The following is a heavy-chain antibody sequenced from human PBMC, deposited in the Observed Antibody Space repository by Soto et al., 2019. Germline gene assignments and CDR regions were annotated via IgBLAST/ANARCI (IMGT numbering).Heavy chain of an antibody. V-gene: IGHV1-69*12. D-gene: IGHD2-15*01. Sequence: QVQLVQAGAAVKKPGSSVKVSCKASGGTFSSYAISWVRQAPGQGLEWMGGIIPIFDTANYAQKFQGRVTITADESTSTXYXXLSSLRSEDTAVYYCARHDCISSSCYYYYYYGMDVWGQGTTVTVSS. CDR1: GGTFSSYA. CDR3: ARHDCISSSCYYYYYYGMDV. CDR2: IIPIFDTA. J-gene: IGHJ6*02.